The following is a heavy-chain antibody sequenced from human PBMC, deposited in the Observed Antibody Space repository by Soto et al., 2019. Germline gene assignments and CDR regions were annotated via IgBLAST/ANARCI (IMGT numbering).Heavy chain of an antibody. J-gene: IGHJ4*02. Sequence: GGSLRLSCAASGFTVSSNYMSWVRQAPGKGLEWVSVIYSGGSTYYADSVKGRFTISRHNSKNTLYLQMNSLRAEDTAVYYCARSVSPYSSSWYYFDYWGQGTLVTVSS. CDR1: GFTVSSNY. CDR2: IYSGGST. D-gene: IGHD6-13*01. CDR3: ARSVSPYSSSWYYFDY. V-gene: IGHV3-53*04.